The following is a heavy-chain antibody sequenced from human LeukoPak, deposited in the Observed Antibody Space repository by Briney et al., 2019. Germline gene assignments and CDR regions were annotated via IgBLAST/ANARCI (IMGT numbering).Heavy chain of an antibody. CDR3: ARGRMSSGWHCHWFDP. D-gene: IGHD6-19*01. CDR2: IYSGGNT. J-gene: IGHJ5*02. CDR1: GFTVSTNY. V-gene: IGHV3-53*01. Sequence: GESLKISCAASGFTVSTNYMSWVRQAPGKGLEWVSVIYSGGNTYYADSVKGRFTISRDNSKNTLYLQMNSLRTEDTAVYYCARGRMSSGWHCHWFDPWGQGTLVTVSS.